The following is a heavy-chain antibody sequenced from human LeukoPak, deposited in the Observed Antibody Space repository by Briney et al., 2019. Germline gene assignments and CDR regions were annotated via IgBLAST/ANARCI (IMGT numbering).Heavy chain of an antibody. CDR3: CFGVLSSVFFDY. CDR1: GFTFSDYA. V-gene: IGHV3-23*01. D-gene: IGHD3-3*01. CDR2: INVGGATA. J-gene: IGHJ4*02. Sequence: GGSLRLSCSASGFTFSDYALNWVRQAPGKGLVWVSTINVGGATAYYADSVKGRFTTSRDTSKNTLYLYMNSLRAEDTALYYCCFGVLSSVFFDYWGQGAPVTVSS.